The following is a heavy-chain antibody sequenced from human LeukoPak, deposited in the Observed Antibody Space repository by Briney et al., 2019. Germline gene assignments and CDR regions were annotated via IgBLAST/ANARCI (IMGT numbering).Heavy chain of an antibody. CDR2: IYPGDSDT. J-gene: IGHJ6*02. D-gene: IGHD2-2*01. CDR1: GYSFTSYW. CDR3: ARQDIVVVPAAMGYYYYYYGMDV. Sequence: GESLKISCQGSGYSFTSYWIGWVRQMPGKGLEWMGIIYPGDSDTRYSPSFQGQVTISADKSISTAYLQWSSLKASDTAMYYCARQDIVVVPAAMGYYYYYYGMDVWGQGTTVTVS. V-gene: IGHV5-51*01.